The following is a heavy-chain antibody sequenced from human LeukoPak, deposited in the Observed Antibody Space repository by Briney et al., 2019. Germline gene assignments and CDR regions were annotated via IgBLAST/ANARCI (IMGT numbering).Heavy chain of an antibody. J-gene: IGHJ5*02. V-gene: IGHV1-69*06. D-gene: IGHD2-15*01. CDR3: AGATRPGYCIGGSCYGPNNWFDP. Sequence: VASVKVSCKASGGTFSSYAISWVRQAPGQGLEWMGGIIPIFGTANYAQKFQGRVTITADKSTSTAYMELSSLRSEDTAVYYCAGATRPGYCIGGSCYGPNNWFDPWGQGTLVTVSS. CDR1: GGTFSSYA. CDR2: IIPIFGTA.